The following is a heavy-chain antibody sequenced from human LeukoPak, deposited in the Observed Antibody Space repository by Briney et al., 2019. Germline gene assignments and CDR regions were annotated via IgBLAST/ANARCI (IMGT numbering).Heavy chain of an antibody. Sequence: GASVKVSCKASGYTFTGYYMHWVRQAPGQVLEWMGWINPNSGGTNYAQKFQGRVTMTRDTSISTAYMELSRLRSDDTAVYYCAREGTDYYDSSGCLDYWGQGTLVTVSS. CDR1: GYTFTGYY. CDR3: AREGTDYYDSSGCLDY. D-gene: IGHD3-22*01. J-gene: IGHJ4*02. CDR2: INPNSGGT. V-gene: IGHV1-2*02.